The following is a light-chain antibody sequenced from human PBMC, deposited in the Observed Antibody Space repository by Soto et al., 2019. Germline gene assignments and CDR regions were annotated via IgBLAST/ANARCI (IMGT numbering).Light chain of an antibody. V-gene: IGKV1-5*01. J-gene: IGKJ1*01. CDR1: QSISSW. Sequence: DIQMTQSPSTLSASVGDRVTITCRASQSISSWLAWYQQKPGKAPKLLIYDASSLESGVPSRFSGSGSGTEFTLTISSLQPDDFATYYCQQYNSYRWTFGQGTKVAIK. CDR3: QQYNSYRWT. CDR2: DAS.